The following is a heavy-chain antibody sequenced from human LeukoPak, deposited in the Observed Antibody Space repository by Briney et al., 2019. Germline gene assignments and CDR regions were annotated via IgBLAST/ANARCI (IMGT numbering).Heavy chain of an antibody. CDR3: ARSSSWYPELVY. CDR2: IYYSGST. Sequence: PSKTLSFTGIVSGASTSSSSYYWGWFRHPPGKGLGWIGSIYYSGSTYYNPSLKSRVTISVDTSKNQFSLKLSSVTAADTAVYYCARSSSWYPELVYWGQGTLVTVSS. J-gene: IGHJ4*02. V-gene: IGHV4-39*01. CDR1: GASTSSSSYY. D-gene: IGHD6-13*01.